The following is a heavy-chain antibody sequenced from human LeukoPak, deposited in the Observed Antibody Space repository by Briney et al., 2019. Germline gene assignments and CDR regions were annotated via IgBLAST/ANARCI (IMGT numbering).Heavy chain of an antibody. J-gene: IGHJ4*02. CDR3: SRGSVSSDSSDYYDY. CDR1: GGTFSSYA. D-gene: IGHD3-22*01. Sequence: SVKVSCKASGGTFSSYAINWVRQAPGQGLEWMGGIIPIFGTANYAQKFQGRVTITADESTSTTYMEMSSLRSEDTAVYYCSRGSVSSDSSDYYDYWGQGTPVTVSS. V-gene: IGHV1-69*13. CDR2: IIPIFGTA.